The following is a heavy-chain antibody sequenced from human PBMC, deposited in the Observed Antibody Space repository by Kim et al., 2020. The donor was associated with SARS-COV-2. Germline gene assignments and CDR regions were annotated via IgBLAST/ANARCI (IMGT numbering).Heavy chain of an antibody. CDR2: INPNSGGT. CDR1: GYTFTGYY. Sequence: ASVKVSCKASGYTFTGYYMHWVRQAPGQGLEWMGWINPNSGGTNYAQKFQGRVTMTRDTSISTAYMELSRLRSDDTAVYYCATPAGYCSGGSCPNWFDPWGQGTLVTVSS. D-gene: IGHD2-15*01. V-gene: IGHV1-2*02. J-gene: IGHJ5*02. CDR3: ATPAGYCSGGSCPNWFDP.